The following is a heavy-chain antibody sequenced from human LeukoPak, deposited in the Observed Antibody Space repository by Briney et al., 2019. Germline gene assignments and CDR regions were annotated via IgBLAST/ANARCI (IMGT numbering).Heavy chain of an antibody. CDR3: ARGVVVIAVGDWFDP. Sequence: ASVTVSFTASGYTFTVYYMHWVRQAPGQGLEWMGWINPNSGGTNYAQKFQGRVTMTRDTSISTAYMGLSRLRSDDTAVYYCARGVVVIAVGDWFDPWGQGTLVTVSS. D-gene: IGHD3-22*01. CDR2: INPNSGGT. CDR1: GYTFTVYY. J-gene: IGHJ5*02. V-gene: IGHV1-2*02.